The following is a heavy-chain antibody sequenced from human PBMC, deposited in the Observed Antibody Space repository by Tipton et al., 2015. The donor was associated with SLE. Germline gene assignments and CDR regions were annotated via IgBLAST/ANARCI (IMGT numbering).Heavy chain of an antibody. CDR3: ARDGYYDFWSGKGAFDI. V-gene: IGHV4-34*01. Sequence: TLSLTCAVYGGSFSGYYWSWIRQPPGKGLEWIGEINHRVSTNYNPSLKSRVTISVDTSKNQFSLKLSSVTAADTAVYYCARDGYYDFWSGKGAFDIWGQGTMVTVSS. CDR2: INHRVST. J-gene: IGHJ3*02. CDR1: GGSFSGYY. D-gene: IGHD3-3*01.